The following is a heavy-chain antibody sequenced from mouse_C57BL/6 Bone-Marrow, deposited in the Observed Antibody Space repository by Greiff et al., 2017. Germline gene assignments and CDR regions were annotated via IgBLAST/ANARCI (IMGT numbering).Heavy chain of an antibody. V-gene: IGHV1-77*01. CDR3: ARGGSANRAVIVDY. Sequence: QVHVKQSGAELVKPGASVKISCKASGYTFTDYYINWVKQRPGQGLEWIGRIYPGDGDTNYNGKFKGKATLTADKSSSTAYMQLSSLTSEDSEVYFCARGGSANRAVIVDYWGQGTSVTVSS. CDR2: IYPGDGDT. CDR1: GYTFTDYY. J-gene: IGHJ4*01. D-gene: IGHD3-1*01.